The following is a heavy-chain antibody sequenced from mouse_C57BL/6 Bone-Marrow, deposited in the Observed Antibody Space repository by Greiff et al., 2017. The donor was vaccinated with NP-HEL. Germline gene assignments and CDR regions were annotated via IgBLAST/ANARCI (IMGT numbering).Heavy chain of an antibody. D-gene: IGHD1-1*01. Sequence: QVQLQQSGAELVKPGASVKLSCKASGYTFTSYWMHWVKQRPGQGLEWIGMIHPNSGSTNYNEKFKSKATLTVDKSSSTAYMQLSSLTSEDSAVYYCASEIYYYGSSWYFEGWGTGTTVTVSS. CDR1: GYTFTSYW. V-gene: IGHV1-64*01. CDR2: IHPNSGST. CDR3: ASEIYYYGSSWYFEG. J-gene: IGHJ1*03.